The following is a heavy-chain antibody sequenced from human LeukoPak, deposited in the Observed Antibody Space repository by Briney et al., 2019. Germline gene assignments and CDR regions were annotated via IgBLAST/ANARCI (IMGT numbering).Heavy chain of an antibody. J-gene: IGHJ6*03. V-gene: IGHV4-59*12. D-gene: IGHD3-22*01. CDR2: IYYSGST. CDR1: GGSISSYY. Sequence: SETLSLTCTVSGGSISSYYWSWIRQPPGKGLEWIGCIYYSGSTNYNPSLKSRVTISVDTSKNQFSLKVRSVTDADTAEYYCARRPYYYDSSTYWGSYYYYYMDVWAKGTTVTISS. CDR3: ARRPYYYDSSTYWGSYYYYYMDV.